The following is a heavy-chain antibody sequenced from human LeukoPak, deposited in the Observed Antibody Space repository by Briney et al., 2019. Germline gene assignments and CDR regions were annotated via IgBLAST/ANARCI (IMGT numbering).Heavy chain of an antibody. CDR2: IYYSGST. V-gene: IGHV4-59*01. CDR3: ASARELNWFDP. D-gene: IGHD5-24*01. J-gene: IGHJ5*02. Sequence: KPSETLSLTCAVYGGSFSGYYWSWIRQPPGKGLEWIGYIYYSGSTNYNPSLKSRVTISVDTSKNQSSLKLSSVTAADTAVYYCASARELNWFDPWGQGTLVTVSS. CDR1: GGSFSGYY.